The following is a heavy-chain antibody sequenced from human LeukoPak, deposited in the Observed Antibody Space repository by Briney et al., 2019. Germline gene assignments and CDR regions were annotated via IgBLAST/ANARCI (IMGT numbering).Heavy chain of an antibody. D-gene: IGHD2-15*01. V-gene: IGHV3-30*03. CDR1: GFTFSSYG. J-gene: IGHJ4*02. CDR3: ARAKGKVVGPYYFDY. CDR2: ISYDGSNK. Sequence: GGSLRLSCAASGFTFSSYGMHWVRQAPGKGLEWVAVISYDGSNKYYADSVKGRFTISRDNSKNTLYLQMNSLRAEDTAVYYCARAKGKVVGPYYFDYWGQGTLVTVSS.